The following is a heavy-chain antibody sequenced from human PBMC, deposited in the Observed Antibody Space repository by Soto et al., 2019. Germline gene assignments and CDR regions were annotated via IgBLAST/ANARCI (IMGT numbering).Heavy chain of an antibody. CDR2: ISAYNGNT. V-gene: IGHV1-18*04. J-gene: IGHJ5*02. Sequence: QVQLVQSGAEVKKPGASVKVSCKASGYTFPSYGISWVRQAPGQGLEGMGWISAYNGNTNYAQKLQGRVTMTTDTSTSTAYMELRSLRSDDTAVYYCARDELGQLLDYGGGFDPWGQGTLVTVSS. CDR1: GYTFPSYG. CDR3: ARDELGQLLDYGGGFDP. D-gene: IGHD2-2*01.